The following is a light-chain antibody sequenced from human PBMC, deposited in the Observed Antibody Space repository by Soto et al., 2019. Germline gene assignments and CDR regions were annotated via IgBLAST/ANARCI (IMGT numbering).Light chain of an antibody. CDR3: QQYGSSPLT. Sequence: EIVLTQSPGTLSLSLGERATLSCRASQSVSSDYVAWYRQKPGQVPTVLIYRASTRATGIPDRFSGSGSGTDFTLTISRVEPEDFAVYYCQQYGSSPLTFGGWTMVEIK. CDR1: QSVSSDY. CDR2: RAS. J-gene: IGKJ4*01. V-gene: IGKV3-20*01.